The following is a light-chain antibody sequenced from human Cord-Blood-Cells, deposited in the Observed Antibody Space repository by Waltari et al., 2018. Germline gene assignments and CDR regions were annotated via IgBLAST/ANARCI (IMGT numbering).Light chain of an antibody. V-gene: IGKV4-1*01. CDR2: WAS. CDR1: QSVLYRSNNNNY. J-gene: IGKJ3*01. Sequence: DIVMTQSPDSLAVSLGERATINCKSSQSVLYRSNNNNYLAWYQQQPGQPPKLLIYWASTRESGVPDRFSGSGSGTDFTLTISSLQAEDVAVYYCQQYYSTPFTFGPGTKVDIK. CDR3: QQYYSTPFT.